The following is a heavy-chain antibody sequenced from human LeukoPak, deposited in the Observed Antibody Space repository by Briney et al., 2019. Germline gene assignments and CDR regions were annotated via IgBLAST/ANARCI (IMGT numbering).Heavy chain of an antibody. D-gene: IGHD2-2*01. J-gene: IGHJ4*02. CDR2: MSTSGST. V-gene: IGHV4-61*02. CDR3: ARHQYQLSALDY. Sequence: SETLSLTCTVSGDSISSTIYYWSWIRQPARKGLEWIGRMSTSGSTSYNPSLKSRVTISVDTSKNQFSLNLNSVTAADTAVYYCARHQYQLSALDYWGQGTLVTVSS. CDR1: GDSISSTIYY.